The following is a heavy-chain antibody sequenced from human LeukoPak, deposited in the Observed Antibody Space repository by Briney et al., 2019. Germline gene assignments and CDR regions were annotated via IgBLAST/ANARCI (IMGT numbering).Heavy chain of an antibody. CDR3: ARDYGEDSSGWYYFDY. V-gene: IGHV3-30-3*01. Sequence: PGGSLRLSCAASGFTFSSYTMHWVRQAPGKGLEWVAFISSYDGSNKYYAASVEGRFTISRDNSKSTLYLQMNSLRAEDTAVYYCARDYGEDSSGWYYFDYWGQGTLVTVSS. J-gene: IGHJ4*02. D-gene: IGHD6-19*01. CDR2: ISSYDGSNK. CDR1: GFTFSSYT.